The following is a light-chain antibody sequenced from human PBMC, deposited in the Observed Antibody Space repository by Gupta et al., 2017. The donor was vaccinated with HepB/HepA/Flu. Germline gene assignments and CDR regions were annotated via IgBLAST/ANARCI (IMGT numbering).Light chain of an antibody. V-gene: IGLV3-21*02. Sequence: SYVLTQLPSVSVAPGGAAGITSGGRNIGSVSVHWYQQKPGQAPVLVLYDDSVRPSGVPERFSGSNSGNTATLTISKVEAGDEADYYCQVWDTSSDPVVFGGGTKLTVL. CDR1: NIGSVS. CDR3: QVWDTSSDPVV. CDR2: DDS. J-gene: IGLJ2*01.